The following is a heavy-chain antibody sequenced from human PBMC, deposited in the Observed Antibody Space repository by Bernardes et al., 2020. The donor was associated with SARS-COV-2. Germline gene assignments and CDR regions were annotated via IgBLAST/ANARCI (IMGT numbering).Heavy chain of an antibody. CDR2: INQDENHR. J-gene: IGHJ4*02. CDR3: GRGGGITPDY. CDR1: GLTFSNYW. D-gene: IGHD3-16*01. Sequence: GGSLRLSCAVSGLTFSNYWMSWVRQTPGKGLEWVANINQDENHRNYVDSVKGRFTISRDNAESSLYLQMNSLRVEDTAVYYCGRGGGITPDYWGRGTLVTVSS. V-gene: IGHV3-7*03.